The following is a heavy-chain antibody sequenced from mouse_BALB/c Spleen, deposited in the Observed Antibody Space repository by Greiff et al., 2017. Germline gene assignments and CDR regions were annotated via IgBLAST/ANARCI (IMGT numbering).Heavy chain of an antibody. CDR3: ARGSLLTGAKAY. D-gene: IGHD1-1*01. V-gene: IGHV5-6*01. CDR2: ISSGGSYT. Sequence: EVHLVESGGDLVKPGGSLKLSCAASGFTFSSYGMSWVRQTPDKRLEWVATISSGGSYTYYPDSVKGRFTISRDNAKNTLYLQMSSLKSEDTAMYYCARGSLLTGAKAYWGQGTLVTVSA. J-gene: IGHJ3*01. CDR1: GFTFSSYG.